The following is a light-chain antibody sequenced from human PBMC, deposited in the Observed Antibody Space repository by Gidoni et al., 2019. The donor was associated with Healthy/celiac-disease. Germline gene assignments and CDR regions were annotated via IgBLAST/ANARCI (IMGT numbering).Light chain of an antibody. V-gene: IGKV4-1*01. CDR2: WAS. CDR3: QQYYSTPCS. J-gene: IGKJ2*04. Sequence: TINCKSSQSVLYSSNNKNYLAWYQQKPGQPPKLLIYWASTRESGVPDRFSGSGSGTDFTLTISSLQAEDVAVYYCQQYYSTPCSFGQGTKLEIK. CDR1: QSVLYSSNNKNY.